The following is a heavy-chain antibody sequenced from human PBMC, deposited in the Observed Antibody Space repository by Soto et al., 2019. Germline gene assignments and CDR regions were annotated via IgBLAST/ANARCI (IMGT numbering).Heavy chain of an antibody. CDR2: ISAYNGNT. J-gene: IGHJ4*01. Sequence: DSVKVSCKATGYTFTSYGIGWVRQAPGQGREGMGWISAYNGNTNYAQKLQGRVTMTTDTSTSTAYMELRSLSSDDTAVYYCARDRPYYYHSIGYPFDYWGHGTLVTVSS. CDR1: GYTFTSYG. V-gene: IGHV1-18*01. D-gene: IGHD3-22*01. CDR3: ARDRPYYYHSIGYPFDY.